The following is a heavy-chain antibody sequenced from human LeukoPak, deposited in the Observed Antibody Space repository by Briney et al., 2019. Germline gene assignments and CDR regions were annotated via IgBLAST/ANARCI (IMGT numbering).Heavy chain of an antibody. J-gene: IGHJ4*02. CDR3: ATPDGSIAARPGRVTDPFDY. CDR1: GGTFSSYA. CDR2: IIPILGIA. D-gene: IGHD6-6*01. Sequence: SVTVSCKASGGTFSSYAISWVRQAPGQGLEWMGRIIPILGIANYAQKFQGRVTITADKSTSTAYMELSSLRSEDTAVYYCATPDGSIAARPGRVTDPFDYWGQGTLVTVSS. V-gene: IGHV1-69*04.